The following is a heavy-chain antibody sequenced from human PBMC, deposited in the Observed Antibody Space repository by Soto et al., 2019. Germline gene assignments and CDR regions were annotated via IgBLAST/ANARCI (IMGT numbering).Heavy chain of an antibody. V-gene: IGHV3-30*18. CDR3: AKDQRYKFPGYYYGTDV. CDR2: MSSDGSNE. Sequence: QVQLVESGGGVVQPGRSLRLSCVVSGFDVSEYADHWVRQAPGKGLEWVAVMSSDGSNEDYADSVKGRFAVSRDKSKNPLYLQMNSLRREDTAVYYCAKDQRYKFPGYYYGTDVWGQRTAVTVSS. J-gene: IGHJ6*02. D-gene: IGHD1-1*01. CDR1: GFDVSEYA.